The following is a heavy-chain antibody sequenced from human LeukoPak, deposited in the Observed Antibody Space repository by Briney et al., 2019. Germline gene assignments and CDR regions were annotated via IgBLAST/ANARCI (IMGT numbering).Heavy chain of an antibody. CDR1: GYTFTVYY. CDR3: ARGSPPRRNYDSSGYYSYYFDY. Sequence: ASVKVSCKASGYTFTVYYMHWVRQAPGQGLGWMGWINPNSGGTNYAQKFQGRVTMTRDTSISTANMELRSPRSDDTAVYYCARGSPPRRNYDSSGYYSYYFDYWGQGTLVTVSS. V-gene: IGHV1-2*02. J-gene: IGHJ4*02. CDR2: INPNSGGT. D-gene: IGHD3-22*01.